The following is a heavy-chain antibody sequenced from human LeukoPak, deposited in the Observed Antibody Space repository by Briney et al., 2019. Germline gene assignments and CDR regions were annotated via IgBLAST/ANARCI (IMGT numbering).Heavy chain of an antibody. J-gene: IGHJ4*02. D-gene: IGHD3-3*01. CDR2: INHSGST. Sequence: SETLSLTCAVYGGSFSGYYWSWIRQPPGKGLEWIGEINHSGSTNYNPSLKRRVTISVDNSKNQLSLTLTSVTAADTAVYYCARVYRRTSYYDFWSGYYYFDYWGQGTLVTVSS. V-gene: IGHV4-34*01. CDR3: ARVYRRTSYYDFWSGYYYFDY. CDR1: GGSFSGYY.